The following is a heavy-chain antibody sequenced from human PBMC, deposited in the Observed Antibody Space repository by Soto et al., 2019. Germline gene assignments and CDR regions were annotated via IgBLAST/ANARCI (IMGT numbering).Heavy chain of an antibody. CDR1: GGSISSGGYY. CDR3: ARGHYSSSHDY. V-gene: IGHV4-31*03. J-gene: IGHJ4*02. CDR2: IYYSGST. D-gene: IGHD6-6*01. Sequence: TLSLTCTVSGGSISSGGYYWSWIRQHPGKGLEWIGYIYYSGSTYYNPSLKSRVTISVDTSKNQFSLKLSSVTAADTAVYYCARGHYSSSHDYWGQGTLVTVSS.